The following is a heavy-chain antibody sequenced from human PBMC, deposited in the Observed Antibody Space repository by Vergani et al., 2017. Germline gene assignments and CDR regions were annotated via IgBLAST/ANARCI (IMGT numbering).Heavy chain of an antibody. V-gene: IGHV3-21*01. CDR3: ARDNYGYYGMDV. CDR1: GFTFSSYS. Sequence: EVQLVESGGGLVKPGGSPRLSCAASGFTFSSYSMNWVRQAPGKGLEWVSSISSSSSYIYYADSVKGRFTISRDNAKNSLYLQMNSLRAEDTAVYYCARDNYGYYGMDVWGQGTTVTVSS. J-gene: IGHJ6*02. CDR2: ISSSSSYI. D-gene: IGHD4-17*01.